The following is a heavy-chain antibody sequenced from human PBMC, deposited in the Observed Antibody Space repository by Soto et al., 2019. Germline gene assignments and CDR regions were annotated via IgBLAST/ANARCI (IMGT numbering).Heavy chain of an antibody. Sequence: QVQLVQSGAEVKKPGSSVKVSCKASGGTFSSYAISWVRQAPGQGLEWMGGIIPIFGTANYAQKFQGRVTITADESTSTAYMELSSLRSEDTAVYYCAREVLYYGSGSYYVDYFDYWGQGPLVTVSS. D-gene: IGHD3-10*01. CDR2: IIPIFGTA. CDR3: AREVLYYGSGSYYVDYFDY. CDR1: GGTFSSYA. V-gene: IGHV1-69*01. J-gene: IGHJ4*02.